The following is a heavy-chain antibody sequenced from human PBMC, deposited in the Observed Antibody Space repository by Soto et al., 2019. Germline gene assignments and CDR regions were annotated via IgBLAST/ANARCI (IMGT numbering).Heavy chain of an antibody. CDR2: ISHDGSNK. V-gene: IGHV3-30*18. Sequence: QVQLVESGGGVVQPGRSLRLSCAASGFTFSCYGMHWVRQAPGTGLEWVAVISHDGSNKYYADSVKGRFTISRDNSKNTLYLQMNSLRAEDTAVYYCAKAKYSSSWYSYGMDVWGQGTTVTVSS. CDR1: GFTFSCYG. CDR3: AKAKYSSSWYSYGMDV. D-gene: IGHD6-13*01. J-gene: IGHJ6*02.